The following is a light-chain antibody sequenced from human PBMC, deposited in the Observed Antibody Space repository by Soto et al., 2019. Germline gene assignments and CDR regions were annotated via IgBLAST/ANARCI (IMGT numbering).Light chain of an antibody. CDR2: GPS. V-gene: IGKV3-15*01. Sequence: EIVMTQSPATLSVSPGESATLSCRASQSFSNTLARYQQKPGPAPRLLIYGPSTRAPGVPARFSGGGSGTEITLPISSLASEDFAVYYCQHYHNWLRGTFGQGTKLEIK. CDR3: QHYHNWLRGT. J-gene: IGKJ2*02. CDR1: QSFSNT.